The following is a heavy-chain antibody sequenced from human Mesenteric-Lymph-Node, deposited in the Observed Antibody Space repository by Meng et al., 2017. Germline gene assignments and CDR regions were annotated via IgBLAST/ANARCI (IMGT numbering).Heavy chain of an antibody. J-gene: IGHJ4*02. V-gene: IGHV3-23*01. CDR1: GFTVDIYD. D-gene: IGHD3-10*01. CDR3: AKPRETYYYGSGTFDY. CDR2: IVGRGDKT. Sequence: GGSLRLSCAASGFTVDIYDMSWVRQAPGTGLEWVSGIVGRGDKTYHADSVKGRFTISRDNSKNTLYLQMNSLRAEDTAVYYCAKPRETYYYGSGTFDYWGQGTLVTVSS.